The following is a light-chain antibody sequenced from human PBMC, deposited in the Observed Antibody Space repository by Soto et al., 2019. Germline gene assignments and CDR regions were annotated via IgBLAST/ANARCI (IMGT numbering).Light chain of an antibody. CDR1: QSLLHDYGQTY. CDR3: MLATHYRPYT. Sequence: DVVLKQIPLSSAVTGGQSASISYRSSQSLLHDYGQTYLGWFHQRPGQPPRLLIHRVSNRFSGVPDRISGHGAETDFSLKFIRVEAEDVGVYYCMLATHYRPYTFGQATKLDIQ. V-gene: IGKV2-24*01. J-gene: IGKJ2*01. CDR2: RVS.